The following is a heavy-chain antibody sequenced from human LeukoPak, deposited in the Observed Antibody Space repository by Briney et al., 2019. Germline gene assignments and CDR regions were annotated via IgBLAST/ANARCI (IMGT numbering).Heavy chain of an antibody. J-gene: IGHJ3*02. D-gene: IGHD3-16*01. Sequence: SETLSLTCTVSGGSISRYYWNWIRQPPGKGLEWIGYIFYNESINYNPSLKSRVTISVDTSKNHFSLKLNSVTAADTAVYYCARQMLWGSGHAFDIWGQGTMVTVSS. V-gene: IGHV4-59*01. CDR2: IFYNESI. CDR3: ARQMLWGSGHAFDI. CDR1: GGSISRYY.